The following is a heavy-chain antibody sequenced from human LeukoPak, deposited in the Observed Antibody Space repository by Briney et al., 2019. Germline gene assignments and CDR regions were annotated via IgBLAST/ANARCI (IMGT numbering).Heavy chain of an antibody. D-gene: IGHD2-15*01. Sequence: ASVKVSCKASGYTFTGYYMHWVRQAPGQGLEWMGRINPNNGATNYAQKLQGRVTITGDTSISTAYMELSSLRSEDTAVYYCATERCSGGSCYVVYWGQGTLVTVSS. V-gene: IGHV1-2*06. J-gene: IGHJ4*02. CDR3: ATERCSGGSCYVVY. CDR2: INPNNGAT. CDR1: GYTFTGYY.